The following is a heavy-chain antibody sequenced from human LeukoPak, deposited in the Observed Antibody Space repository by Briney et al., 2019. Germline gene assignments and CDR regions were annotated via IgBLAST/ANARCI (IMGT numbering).Heavy chain of an antibody. CDR1: GFTFSSYS. D-gene: IGHD2-15*01. J-gene: IGHJ4*02. Sequence: GGSLRLSCAASGFTFSSYSMNWVRQAPGKGLEWVSSISSSSSYIYYADSVKGRFTISRDNSKNTLYLQMNSLRAEDTAVYYCARGGDIVVVVAATPPPIDYWGQGTLVTVSS. CDR3: ARGGDIVVVVAATPPPIDY. V-gene: IGHV3-21*01. CDR2: ISSSSSYI.